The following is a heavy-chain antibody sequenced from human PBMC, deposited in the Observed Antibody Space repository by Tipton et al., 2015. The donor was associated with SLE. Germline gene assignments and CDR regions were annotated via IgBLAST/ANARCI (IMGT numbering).Heavy chain of an antibody. D-gene: IGHD3-10*01. CDR3: ARDGGDYYGSGRGFAY. V-gene: IGHV1-46*01. CDR1: GYTFTSYY. CDR2: INPSGGST. J-gene: IGHJ4*02. Sequence: QLVQSGAEVKKPGASVKVSCKASGYTFTSYYMHWVRQAPGQGLEWMGIINPSGGSTSYAQKFQGRVTMTRDTSTSTVYMELSSLRSEDTAVYYCARDGGDYYGSGRGFAYWGQGTLVTVSS.